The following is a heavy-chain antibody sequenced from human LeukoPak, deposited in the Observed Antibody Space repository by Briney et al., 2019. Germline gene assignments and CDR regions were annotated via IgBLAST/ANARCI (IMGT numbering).Heavy chain of an antibody. V-gene: IGHV3-23*01. CDR1: GFTFSTYA. Sequence: GGSLRLSCAASGFTFSTYAMSWVRQAAGKGLEWVSLISGSGGGTYYADSVKGRFTISRDNSKNTLYLQMNSLRAEDTAVYYCAKGYYYDSSGYYSIPFDYWGQGTLVTVSS. CDR2: ISGSGGGT. D-gene: IGHD3-22*01. CDR3: AKGYYYDSSGYYSIPFDY. J-gene: IGHJ4*02.